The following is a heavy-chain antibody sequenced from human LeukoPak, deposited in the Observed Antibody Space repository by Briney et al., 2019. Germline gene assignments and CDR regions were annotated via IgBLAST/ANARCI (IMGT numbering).Heavy chain of an antibody. CDR2: ISWNSGSI. Sequence: PGGSLRLSCAASGFTFDDYAMHWVRQAPGKGLEWVSGISWNSGSIVYADSVKGRFTISRDNAKNSLSLQMNSLRPEDTALYYYAKASGYDNNENDAFDIWGQGTMVTVSS. J-gene: IGHJ3*02. V-gene: IGHV3-9*01. D-gene: IGHD3-22*01. CDR1: GFTFDDYA. CDR3: AKASGYDNNENDAFDI.